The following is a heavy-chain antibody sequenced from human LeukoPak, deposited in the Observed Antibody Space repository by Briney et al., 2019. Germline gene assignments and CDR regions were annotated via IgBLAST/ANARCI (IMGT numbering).Heavy chain of an antibody. J-gene: IGHJ4*02. CDR2: ISAYNGNT. V-gene: IGHV1-18*01. CDR3: ARDDVDYGGNN. D-gene: IGHD4-23*01. CDR1: GYTFTSYG. Sequence: GSVKVSCKASGYTFTSYGISGGRQAPGEGVERMGWISAYNGNTNYAQKLQGRVTMNTETTTSTAYMELRSLRSDDTAVYYCARDDVDYGGNNWGQGTLVTVSS.